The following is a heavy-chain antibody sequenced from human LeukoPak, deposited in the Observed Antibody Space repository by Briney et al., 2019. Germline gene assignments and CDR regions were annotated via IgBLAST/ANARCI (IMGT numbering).Heavy chain of an antibody. V-gene: IGHV3-33*01. J-gene: IGHJ4*02. D-gene: IGHD1-26*01. Sequence: GRFLRLSCAASGFTFSSYGMHWVRQAPGKGLEWVAVIWYDGSNKYYADSVKGRFTISRDNSKNTLYLQMNSLRAEDTAVYYCARDAGEWEQSVVDYWGQGTLVTVSS. CDR2: IWYDGSNK. CDR3: ARDAGEWEQSVVDY. CDR1: GFTFSSYG.